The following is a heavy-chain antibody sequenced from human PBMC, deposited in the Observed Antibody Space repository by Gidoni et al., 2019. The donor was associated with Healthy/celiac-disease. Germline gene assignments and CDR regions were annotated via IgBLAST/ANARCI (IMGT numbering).Heavy chain of an antibody. V-gene: IGHV4-34*01. Sequence: QVQLQQWGAGLLKPSETLSLTCAVYGGSFSGYYWSWIRQPPGKGLEWIGEINHSGSTNYNPSLKSRVTISVDTSKNQFSLKLSSVTAADTAVYYCARGRRNRFSMVRGVMVLAFDIWGQGTMVTVSS. CDR2: INHSGST. D-gene: IGHD3-10*01. CDR1: GGSFSGYY. CDR3: ARGRRNRFSMVRGVMVLAFDI. J-gene: IGHJ3*02.